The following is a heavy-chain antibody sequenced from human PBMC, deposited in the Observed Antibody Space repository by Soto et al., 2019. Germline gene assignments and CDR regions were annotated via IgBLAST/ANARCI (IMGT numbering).Heavy chain of an antibody. CDR1: GYTFTGYY. J-gene: IGHJ3*02. V-gene: IGHV1-2*02. CDR2: INPNSGGT. Sequence: ASVKVSCKASGYTFTGYYMHWVRQAPGQGLEWMGWINPNSGGTNYAQKFQGRVTMTRDTSIRTAYRELSRLRSDDTAVYYCARGVGDWYDRENAFDIWGQGTMVTVSS. CDR3: ARGVGDWYDRENAFDI. D-gene: IGHD3-22*01.